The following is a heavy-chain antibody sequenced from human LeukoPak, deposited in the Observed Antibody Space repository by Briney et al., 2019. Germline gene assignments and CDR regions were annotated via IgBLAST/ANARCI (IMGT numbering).Heavy chain of an antibody. CDR3: AKEEGIAVAGTTLDY. Sequence: GGSLRLSCAASGFTFSSYAMSWVRQAPGKGLEWVSAISGSGGSTYYADAVKGRFTISRDNSKNTLYLQMNSLRAEDTAVYYCAKEEGIAVAGTTLDYWGQGTLVTVSS. D-gene: IGHD6-19*01. J-gene: IGHJ4*02. CDR2: ISGSGGST. CDR1: GFTFSSYA. V-gene: IGHV3-23*01.